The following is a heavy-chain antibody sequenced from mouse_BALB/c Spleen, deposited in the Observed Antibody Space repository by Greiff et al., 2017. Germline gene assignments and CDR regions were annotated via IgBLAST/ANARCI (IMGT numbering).Heavy chain of an antibody. J-gene: IGHJ2*01. CDR1: GFSLTSYG. V-gene: IGHV2-9*02. CDR3: ARGRGSSTGYYFDN. D-gene: IGHD1-1*01. Sequence: VNVVESGPGLVAPSQSLSITCTVSGFSLTSYGVHWVRQPPGKGLEWLGVIWAGGSTNYNSALMSRLSISKDNSKSQVFLKMNSLQTDDTAMYYCARGRGSSTGYYFDNWGQGTTLTVSS. CDR2: IWAGGST.